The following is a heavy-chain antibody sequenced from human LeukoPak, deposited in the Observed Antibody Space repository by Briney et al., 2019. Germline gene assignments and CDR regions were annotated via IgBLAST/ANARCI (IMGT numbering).Heavy chain of an antibody. J-gene: IGHJ4*02. Sequence: PGRSLRLSCAASGFTFSSYGMHWVRQAPGKGLEWVAVIWYDGSNKYYADSVKGRFTISRDNSKNTLYLQMNSLRAGDTAVYYCARDGIDILTGYYKSGYFDYWGQGTLVTVSS. CDR2: IWYDGSNK. D-gene: IGHD3-9*01. CDR3: ARDGIDILTGYYKSGYFDY. CDR1: GFTFSSYG. V-gene: IGHV3-33*01.